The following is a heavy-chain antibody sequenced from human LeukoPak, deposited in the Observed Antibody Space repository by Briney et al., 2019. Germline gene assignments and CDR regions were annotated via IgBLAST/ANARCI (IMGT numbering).Heavy chain of an antibody. D-gene: IGHD3-16*01. CDR1: GVIFSSYN. CDR2: ISRSASNI. CDR3: ARDPEGFGATYFDY. J-gene: IGHJ4*02. V-gene: IGHV3-21*01. Sequence: GGSLRLSCVASGVIFSSYNMNWVRQAPGKGLEWVSSISRSASNIYYADSVKGRFTISRDNAKNSFYLQMNSLRAEDTAVFYCARDPEGFGATYFDYWGQGTLVTVSS.